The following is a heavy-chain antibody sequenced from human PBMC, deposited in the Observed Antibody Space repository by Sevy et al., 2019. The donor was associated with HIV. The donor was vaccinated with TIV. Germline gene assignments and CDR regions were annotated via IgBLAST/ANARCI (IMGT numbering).Heavy chain of an antibody. CDR1: GFTFSSYA. D-gene: IGHD5-12*01. J-gene: IGHJ4*02. Sequence: GGSLRLSCAASGFTFSSYAMSWVRQAPGKGLEWVSAISGSGGSTYYADSVKARFTISRDNSKNTLYLQMNSLRAEETAVYYCAKEKGQLRVATSKGSFDYWGQGTLVTVSS. CDR3: AKEKGQLRVATSKGSFDY. V-gene: IGHV3-23*01. CDR2: ISGSGGST.